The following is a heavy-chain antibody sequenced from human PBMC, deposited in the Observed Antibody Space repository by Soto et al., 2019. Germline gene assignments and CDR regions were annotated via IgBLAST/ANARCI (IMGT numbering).Heavy chain of an antibody. CDR1: GGSISSYY. J-gene: IGHJ4*02. Sequence: SETLSLTCTVSGGSISSYYWSWIRQPPGKGLEWIGYIYGSGNTNYNPSLKSRVTISVDTSKNQFSLKLSSVTAADTAVYYWARGIRVIPAAIYYWGQGTLVTVSS. CDR3: ARGIRVIPAAIYY. V-gene: IGHV4-59*01. D-gene: IGHD2-2*01. CDR2: IYGSGNT.